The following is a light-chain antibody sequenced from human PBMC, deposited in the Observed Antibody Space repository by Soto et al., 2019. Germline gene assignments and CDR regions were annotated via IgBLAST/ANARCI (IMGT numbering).Light chain of an antibody. V-gene: IGLV2-14*03. CDR2: DVS. Sequence: QSALTQPASVSRSPGQSITISFTGTSSDVGGYNYVSWYQHHPGKAPKLIIYDVSNRPSGVSIRFSGSTSDNTASLTISGLQPEDEADYHCSSYTTSNTRQIVFGTGTKFTVL. CDR3: SSYTTSNTRQIV. CDR1: SSDVGGYNY. J-gene: IGLJ1*01.